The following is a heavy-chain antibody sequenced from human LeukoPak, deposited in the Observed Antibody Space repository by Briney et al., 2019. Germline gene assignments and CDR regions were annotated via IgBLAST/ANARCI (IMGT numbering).Heavy chain of an antibody. Sequence: GGSLRLSCAASGFTFSTYAMSWVRQAPGKGLEWVSAISGSGHITNYAGSVKGRFTTSRDNSKNTLYLQMDSLRAEDTAIYYCASRLDGRYHFDYWGQGTLVTVSS. CDR2: ISGSGHIT. CDR1: GFTFSTYA. CDR3: ASRLDGRYHFDY. D-gene: IGHD1-26*01. V-gene: IGHV3-23*01. J-gene: IGHJ4*02.